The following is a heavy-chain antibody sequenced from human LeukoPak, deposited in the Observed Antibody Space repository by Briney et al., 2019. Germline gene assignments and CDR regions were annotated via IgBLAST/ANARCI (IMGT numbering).Heavy chain of an antibody. J-gene: IGHJ3*02. CDR2: IIPIFGTA. CDR3: ARIYCNGGSCYHRRGVFDI. V-gene: IGHV1-69*13. Sequence: GASVKVSCKAFGGIFSNYAISWVRQAPGQGLEWMGGIIPIFGTANYAQKFQGRVTITADESTSTAYMELSSLRSEDTALYYCARIYCNGGSCYHRRGVFDIWGQGTMVTVSS. CDR1: GGIFSNYA. D-gene: IGHD2-15*01.